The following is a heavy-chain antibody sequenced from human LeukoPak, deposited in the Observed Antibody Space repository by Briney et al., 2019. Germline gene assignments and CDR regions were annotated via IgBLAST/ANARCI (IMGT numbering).Heavy chain of an antibody. J-gene: IGHJ4*02. CDR2: ISGSGGST. Sequence: QPGGSLRLSCAASGFTFSSYDMSWVRQAPGKGLEWVSAISGSGGSTYYADSVKGRFTISRDNSKNTLYLQMNSLRAEDTAVYYCAKSHANARITMIVVVILGSFDYWGQGTLVTVSS. V-gene: IGHV3-23*01. CDR3: AKSHANARITMIVVVILGSFDY. D-gene: IGHD3-22*01. CDR1: GFTFSSYD.